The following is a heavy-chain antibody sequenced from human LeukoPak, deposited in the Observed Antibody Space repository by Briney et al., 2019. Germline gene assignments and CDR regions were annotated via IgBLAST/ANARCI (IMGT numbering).Heavy chain of an antibody. CDR2: ISSSSSYI. J-gene: IGHJ4*02. CDR3: ARDRPDIVVVPAAFFDY. D-gene: IGHD2-2*01. Sequence: GGSLRLSCAASGFSFSDYYMGWIRQAPGKGLEWVSSISSSSSYIYYADSVKGRFTISRDNAKNSLYLQMNSLRAEDTAVYYCARDRPDIVVVPAAFFDYWGQGTLVTVSS. V-gene: IGHV3-11*06. CDR1: GFSFSDYY.